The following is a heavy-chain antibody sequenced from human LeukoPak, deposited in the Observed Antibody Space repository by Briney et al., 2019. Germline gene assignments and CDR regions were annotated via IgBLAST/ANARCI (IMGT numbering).Heavy chain of an antibody. D-gene: IGHD6-19*01. J-gene: IGHJ5*02. CDR1: GFTFSSYG. CDR3: AKEGGIAVAGSLSWFDP. CDR2: ILSDGSKE. V-gene: IGHV3-33*06. Sequence: GGSLRLSCAASGFTFSSYGMHWVRQAPGKGLEWVAVILSDGSKEFYTDSVKGRFTISRDNSKNTLYLQMNSLRAEDTAVYYCAKEGGIAVAGSLSWFDPWGQGTRVTVSS.